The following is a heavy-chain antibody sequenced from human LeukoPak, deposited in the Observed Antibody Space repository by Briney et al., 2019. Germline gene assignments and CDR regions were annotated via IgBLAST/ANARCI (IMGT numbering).Heavy chain of an antibody. CDR3: AKRPFSITMIVVVIEDY. V-gene: IGHV3-23*01. Sequence: GGSLRLSCAASGFTFSSYAMSWVRQATGKGLEWVSAISGSGGSTYYADSVKGRFTISRDNSKNTLYLQMNSLRAEDTAVYYCAKRPFSITMIVVVIEDYWGQGTLVTLSS. D-gene: IGHD3-22*01. J-gene: IGHJ4*02. CDR1: GFTFSSYA. CDR2: ISGSGGST.